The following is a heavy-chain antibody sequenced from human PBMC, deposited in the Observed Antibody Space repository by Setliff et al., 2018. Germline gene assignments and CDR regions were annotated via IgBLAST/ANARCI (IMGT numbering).Heavy chain of an antibody. CDR1: GYTFTNHY. CDR2: ISPYKSDT. Sequence: ASVKVSCKASGYTFTNHYMHWVRQAPGQGLEWMGWISPYKSDTNYAQKFQGRVSMTTDTSTSTAYMELRSLRSDDTAVYYCAREPLWGSHDAFDIWGQGTMVTVSS. V-gene: IGHV1-18*04. D-gene: IGHD7-27*01. CDR3: AREPLWGSHDAFDI. J-gene: IGHJ3*02.